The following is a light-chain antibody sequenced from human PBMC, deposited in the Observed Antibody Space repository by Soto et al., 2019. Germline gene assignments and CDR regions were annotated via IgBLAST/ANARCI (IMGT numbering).Light chain of an antibody. Sequence: EIVMTQSPATLSVSPGERATLSCRASQSVSSNLAWYQHKPGQAPRLLIYGASTRTTAIPARFSGSASGTAFTLSSSSLQSEDFSVCYCQKYHKWPLTFGGGTKVGIK. CDR2: GAS. CDR1: QSVSSN. J-gene: IGKJ4*01. CDR3: QKYHKWPLT. V-gene: IGKV3-15*01.